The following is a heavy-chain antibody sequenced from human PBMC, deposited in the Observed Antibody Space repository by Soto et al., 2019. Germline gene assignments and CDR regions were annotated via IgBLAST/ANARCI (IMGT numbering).Heavy chain of an antibody. V-gene: IGHV1-18*01. J-gene: IGHJ5*02. CDR2: ISAYNGNT. CDR3: ARIRGYSSSWPGNWFDP. D-gene: IGHD6-13*01. Sequence: QVQLVQSGAEVKKPGASVKVSCKASGYTFTSYGISWVRQAPGQGLEWMGWISAYNGNTNYAQKLQGRVTMTTDTSTSTPYMELRSLRSDDTAVYYCARIRGYSSSWPGNWFDPWGQGTLVSVSS. CDR1: GYTFTSYG.